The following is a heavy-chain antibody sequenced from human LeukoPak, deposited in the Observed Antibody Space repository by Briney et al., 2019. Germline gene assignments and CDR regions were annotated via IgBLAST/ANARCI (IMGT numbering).Heavy chain of an antibody. D-gene: IGHD3-22*01. Sequence: PGGSLRLSCAASGFTFSSYAMHWVRQAPGKGLEWVAVISYDGSNKYYADSVKGRFTISRGNSKNTLYLQMNSLRAEDTAVYYCARPRYYYDSSGYQAPPGYWGQGTLVTVSS. J-gene: IGHJ4*02. V-gene: IGHV3-30-3*01. CDR1: GFTFSSYA. CDR3: ARPRYYYDSSGYQAPPGY. CDR2: ISYDGSNK.